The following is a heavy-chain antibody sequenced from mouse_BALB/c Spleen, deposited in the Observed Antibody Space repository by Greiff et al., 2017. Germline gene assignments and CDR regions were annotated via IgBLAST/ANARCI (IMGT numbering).Heavy chain of an antibody. CDR2: ISSGGST. Sequence: EVQVVESGGGLVKPGGSLKLSCAASGFTFSSYAMSWVRQTPEKRLEWVASISSGGSTYYPDSVKGRFTISRDNARNILYLQMSSLRSEDTAMYYCARGSSGGFAYWGQGTLVTVSA. CDR1: GFTFSSYA. D-gene: IGHD3-1*01. V-gene: IGHV5-6-5*01. CDR3: ARGSSGGFAY. J-gene: IGHJ3*01.